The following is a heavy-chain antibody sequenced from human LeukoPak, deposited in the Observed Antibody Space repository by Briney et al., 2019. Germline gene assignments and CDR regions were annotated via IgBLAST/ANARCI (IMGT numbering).Heavy chain of an antibody. CDR1: GGSFSGYY. V-gene: IGHV3-21*01. D-gene: IGHD7-27*01. Sequence: ETLSLTCAVYGGSFSGYYWSWIRQPPGKGLEWVSSISSSSGYIYYTDSVKGRFTISRDNAKNSLYLQMNSLRAEDTAVYYCARDAPTLGSHFDYWGQGTLVTVSS. CDR2: ISSSSGYI. J-gene: IGHJ4*02. CDR3: ARDAPTLGSHFDY.